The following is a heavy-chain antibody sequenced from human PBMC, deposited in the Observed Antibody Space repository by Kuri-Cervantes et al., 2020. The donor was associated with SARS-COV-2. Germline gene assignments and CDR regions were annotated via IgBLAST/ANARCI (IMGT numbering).Heavy chain of an antibody. D-gene: IGHD4-17*01. V-gene: IGHV4-34*01. CDR3: ARATYGDYDY. CDR2: TNHSGST. CDR1: GGSISSYY. Sequence: SETLSLTCTVSGGSISSYYWSWIRQPPGKGLEWIGETNHSGSTNYNPSLKSRVTISVDTSKNQFSLKLSSVTAADTAVYYCARATYGDYDYWGQGTLVTVSS. J-gene: IGHJ4*02.